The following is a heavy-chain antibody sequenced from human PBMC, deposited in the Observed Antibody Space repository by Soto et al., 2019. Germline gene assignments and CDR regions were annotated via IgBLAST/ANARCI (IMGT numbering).Heavy chain of an antibody. CDR1: GFTFSSYA. J-gene: IGHJ6*02. V-gene: IGHV3-23*01. CDR3: ARGDRGGSGSPASYYYSGLDV. CDR2: VSAGGDMT. Sequence: DVHLLESGGHLVQPGGSLRLSCAASGFTFSSYARSWVRQAPGKGLEWVSSVSAGGDMTYYSDSVKGPFTISRDNSNNALFLQMNSLRIEDTALYYCARGDRGGSGSPASYYYSGLDVWGQGATVTVS. D-gene: IGHD3-10*01.